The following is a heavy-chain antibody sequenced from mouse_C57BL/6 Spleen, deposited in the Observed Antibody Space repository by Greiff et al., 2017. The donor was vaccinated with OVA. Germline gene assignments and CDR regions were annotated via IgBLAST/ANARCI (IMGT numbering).Heavy chain of an antibody. Sequence: EVQLQQSVAELVRPGVSVKFSCTASGFNINNTYMHWVKQRPEQGLEWIGRIDPAYGNTKYAPKFQGKATITADTSSNTAYLQLSSLTSEGTAIYNCAIDSSGLAWFAYWGQGTRVTVSA. D-gene: IGHD3-2*02. CDR3: AIDSSGLAWFAY. V-gene: IGHV14-3*01. CDR1: GFNINNTY. J-gene: IGHJ3*01. CDR2: IDPAYGNT.